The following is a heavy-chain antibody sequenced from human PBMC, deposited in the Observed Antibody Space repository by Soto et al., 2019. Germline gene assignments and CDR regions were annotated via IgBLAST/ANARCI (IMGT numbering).Heavy chain of an antibody. V-gene: IGHV5-10-1*01. Sequence: GESLKISCKGSGYSFAGYWITWVRQKPGKGLEWMGRIDPSDSQTYYSPSFRGHVTISVTKSITTVFLQWSSLRASDTAMYYCAKMVRGVMGGRYYYYGMDVWGQGTTVTVSS. J-gene: IGHJ6*02. CDR1: GYSFAGYW. CDR2: IDPSDSQT. D-gene: IGHD3-10*01. CDR3: AKMVRGVMGGRYYYYGMDV.